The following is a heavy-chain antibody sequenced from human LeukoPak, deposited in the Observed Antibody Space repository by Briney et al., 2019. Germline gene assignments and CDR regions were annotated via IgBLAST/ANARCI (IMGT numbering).Heavy chain of an antibody. J-gene: IGHJ6*03. CDR2: ITRSSTYM. D-gene: IGHD3-3*01. V-gene: IGHV3-21*01. CDR1: GFTLGDYN. Sequence: GGSLRLSCVASGFTLGDYNMNWVRQAPGKGLEWVSAITRSSTYMNYADSLKGRFTISRDNAKNSMYLQMNSLRAEDTAVYYCAKDAHDFWSGYKTHYYYMDVWGKGTTVTVSS. CDR3: AKDAHDFWSGYKTHYYYMDV.